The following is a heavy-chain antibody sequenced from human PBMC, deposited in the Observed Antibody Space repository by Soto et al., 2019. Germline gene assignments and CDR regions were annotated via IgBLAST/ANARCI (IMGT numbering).Heavy chain of an antibody. V-gene: IGHV3-53*04. CDR2: IYSGGDT. J-gene: IGHJ6*04. Sequence: EVQLVESGGGLVQPGGSLRLSCTASGFAVRHNYMTWVRQAPGKGLEWVSLIYSGGDTAYAASVKGRFTISRHTSQNTLYLQMNSLRAEDTDVYYCARKTDSIPSGGDVWGKGTAVTVSS. CDR3: ARKTDSIPSGGDV. D-gene: IGHD3-10*01. CDR1: GFAVRHNY.